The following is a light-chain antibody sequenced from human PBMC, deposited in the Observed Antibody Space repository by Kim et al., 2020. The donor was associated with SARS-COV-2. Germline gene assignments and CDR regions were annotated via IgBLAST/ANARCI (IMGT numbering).Light chain of an antibody. CDR3: QQYNNPGNT. CDR1: QSVSSN. J-gene: IGKJ2*01. Sequence: EIVMTQSPATLSVSPGERATLSCRASQSVSSNLAWYQQKPGQAPRLLIYGASTRATGIPARFSGSGSGTEFTLTISSLQSEDFAVYYCQQYNNPGNTFGQGTKLEI. V-gene: IGKV3-15*01. CDR2: GAS.